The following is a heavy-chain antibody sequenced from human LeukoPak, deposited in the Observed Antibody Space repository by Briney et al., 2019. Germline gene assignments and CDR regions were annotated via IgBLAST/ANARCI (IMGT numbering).Heavy chain of an antibody. Sequence: PSETLSLTCTVSGGSISSTSYYWGWFRQPPGKGLEWIGTIYYSGSTYYNPSLKSRVTISVDTSNNQFSLKLSSVTAADTAVYYCAGSSSWYYFDSWGQGTLVTVSS. CDR2: IYYSGST. CDR3: AGSSSWYYFDS. CDR1: GGSISSTSYY. D-gene: IGHD6-13*01. V-gene: IGHV4-39*01. J-gene: IGHJ4*02.